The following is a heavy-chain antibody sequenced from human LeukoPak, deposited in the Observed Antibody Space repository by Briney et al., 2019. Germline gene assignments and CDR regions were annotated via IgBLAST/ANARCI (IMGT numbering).Heavy chain of an antibody. V-gene: IGHV4-59*08. J-gene: IGHJ6*02. CDR2: IYYRGTT. CDR3: ARGPGGSGTRPPYTFYYGMDV. D-gene: IGHD3-10*01. CDR1: GGSINNYY. Sequence: SGTLSLTCTVSGGSINNYYWSWIRQPPGKGLEWIGCIYYRGTTNYNPSLKSRVTISVDTSKNQFSLRLSSVTAADTAVYYCARGPGGSGTRPPYTFYYGMDVWGQGTTVTVSS.